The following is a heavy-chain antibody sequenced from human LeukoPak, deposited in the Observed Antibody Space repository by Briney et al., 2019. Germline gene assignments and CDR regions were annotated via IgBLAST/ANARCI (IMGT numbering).Heavy chain of an antibody. Sequence: GGSLRLSCAASGFTFSSYSMNWVRQAPGKGLEWVSYISSSSSTIYYADSVKGRFTISRDNAKNSLYLQMNSLRAEDTAVYYCASGSSGWYSWFDPWGQGTLVTVSS. CDR1: GFTFSSYS. J-gene: IGHJ5*02. D-gene: IGHD6-19*01. CDR3: ASGSSGWYSWFDP. V-gene: IGHV3-48*04. CDR2: ISSSSSTI.